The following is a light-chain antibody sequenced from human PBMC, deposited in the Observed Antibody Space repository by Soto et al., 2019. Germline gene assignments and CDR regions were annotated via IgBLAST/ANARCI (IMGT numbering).Light chain of an antibody. V-gene: IGKV3-11*01. CDR3: QQRSTWPPEYT. CDR2: DAS. CDR1: QSVSSY. J-gene: IGKJ2*01. Sequence: EIVLTQSPATLSLSPGERATLSCRASQSVSSYLAWYQQKPGQAPRLLIYDASNRATGIPARFSGSGSGTDFSHTISSLEPEDFAVYNCQQRSTWPPEYTFGQGTKLEIK.